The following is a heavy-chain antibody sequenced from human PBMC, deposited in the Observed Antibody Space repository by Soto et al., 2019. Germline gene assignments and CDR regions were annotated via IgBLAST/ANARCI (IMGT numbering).Heavy chain of an antibody. D-gene: IGHD2-21*02. CDR3: ARESGDWPLNWFDP. V-gene: IGHV3-74*01. CDR1: GCNFSNNW. CDR2: ITSDGKSK. J-gene: IGHJ5*02. Sequence: PGGSLRVSCVASGCNFSNNWMHWVRQRPAEGLVWVSRITSDGKSKAYAESVKGRFAISRDNAKNTLYLQMNGLTAEDTAVYYCARESGDWPLNWFDPWGQGTLVTVSS.